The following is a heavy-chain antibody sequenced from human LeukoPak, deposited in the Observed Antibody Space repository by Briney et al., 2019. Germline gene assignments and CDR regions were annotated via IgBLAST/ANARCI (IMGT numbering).Heavy chain of an antibody. D-gene: IGHD4-17*01. J-gene: IGHJ5*02. CDR1: GGPISSGDYY. V-gene: IGHV4-30-4*08. CDR2: IYYSGST. Sequence: SETLSLTCTVSGGPISSGDYYWSWIRQPPGKGLEWIGYIYYSGSTYYNPSLKSRVTISVDTSKNQFSLKLSSVTAADTAVYYCARSTVTTHNNWFDPWGQGTLVTVSS. CDR3: ARSTVTTHNNWFDP.